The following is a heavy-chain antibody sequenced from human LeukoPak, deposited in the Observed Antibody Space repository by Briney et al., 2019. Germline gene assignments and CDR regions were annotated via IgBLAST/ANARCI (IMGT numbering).Heavy chain of an antibody. J-gene: IGHJ4*02. V-gene: IGHV3-7*05. D-gene: IGHD3-22*01. CDR3: ARRHTSGYPYFDY. CDR2: IDQDGSEE. CDR1: GFTFSSYW. Sequence: GGSLRLSCAASGFTFSSYWMSWVRQAPGKGLEWVANIDQDGSEEYYVDSVRGRFTISRDNAKNSLYLQMNSLRAEDTAVYYCARRHTSGYPYFDYWGQGTPVTVSS.